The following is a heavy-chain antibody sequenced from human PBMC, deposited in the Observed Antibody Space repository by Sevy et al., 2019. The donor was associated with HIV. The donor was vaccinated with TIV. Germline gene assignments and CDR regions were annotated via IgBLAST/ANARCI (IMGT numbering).Heavy chain of an antibody. CDR3: ARGGGATPDFDY. CDR1: GGSFSGYY. CDR2: TNHSGST. V-gene: IGHV4-34*01. D-gene: IGHD1-26*01. Sequence: SETVSLTCAVYGGSFSGYYWSWIRQPPGKGLEWIGETNHSGSTNYNPSLKSRVTISVDTSKNQFSLRLSSVTAADTAVYYCARGGGATPDFDYWGQGTLVTVSS. J-gene: IGHJ4*02.